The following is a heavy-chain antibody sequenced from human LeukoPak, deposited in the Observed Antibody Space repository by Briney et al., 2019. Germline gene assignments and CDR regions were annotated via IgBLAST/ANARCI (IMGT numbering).Heavy chain of an antibody. CDR2: ITYNGNNK. J-gene: IGHJ4*02. V-gene: IGHV3-30*02. CDR1: GFTFRTYG. Sequence: PGGSLRLSCAASGFTFRTYGMHWVRQAPGKGLEWVAFITYNGNNKYYADSMKGRFTISRDNSKNTLYLQMNSPRGEDTAVYYCANLGVAGPDYWGQGTLVTVSS. CDR3: ANLGVAGPDY. D-gene: IGHD6-19*01.